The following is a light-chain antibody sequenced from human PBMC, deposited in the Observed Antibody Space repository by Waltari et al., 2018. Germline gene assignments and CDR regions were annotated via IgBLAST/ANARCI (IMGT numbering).Light chain of an antibody. CDR2: RDS. J-gene: IGLJ2*01. CDR1: NIGRKN. V-gene: IGLV3-9*01. Sequence: SYELTQPLSVSVALGQTARSTCGGNNIGRKNVHWYQQKPGQAPVLVIYRDSNRPSGIPERFSGSNSGNTATLTISRAQAGDEADYYCQVWDSSTVVFGGGTKLTVL. CDR3: QVWDSSTVV.